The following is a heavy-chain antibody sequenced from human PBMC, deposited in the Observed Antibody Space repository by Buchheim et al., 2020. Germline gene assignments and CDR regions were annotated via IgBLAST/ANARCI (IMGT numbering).Heavy chain of an antibody. CDR1: GGSISSYY. J-gene: IGHJ6*02. CDR2: IYYSGST. CDR3: ARDIWSGYQGLGDYGMDV. D-gene: IGHD3-3*01. Sequence: QVQLQESGPGLVKPSETLSLTCTVSGGSISSYYWSWIRQPPGKGLEWIGYIYYSGSTNYNPSLKSRVTISVDTSKNQFSLKLSSVTAADTAVYYCARDIWSGYQGLGDYGMDVWGQGTT. V-gene: IGHV4-59*01.